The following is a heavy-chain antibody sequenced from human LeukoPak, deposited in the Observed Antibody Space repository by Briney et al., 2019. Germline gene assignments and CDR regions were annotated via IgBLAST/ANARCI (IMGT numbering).Heavy chain of an antibody. CDR1: GFTFSDYY. J-gene: IGHJ4*02. V-gene: IGHV3-11*01. Sequence: GGSLRLSCAASGFTFSDYYMSWIRQAPGKGLEWVSYISSSGRTIYYADSVKGRFTISRDNAKNSLYLQMNSLRAGDTAVYHCARDESGWHPEYWGQGTLVTVSS. D-gene: IGHD6-19*01. CDR2: ISSSGRTI. CDR3: ARDESGWHPEY.